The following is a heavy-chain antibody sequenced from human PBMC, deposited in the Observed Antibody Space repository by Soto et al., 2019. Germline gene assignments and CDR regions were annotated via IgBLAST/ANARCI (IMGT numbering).Heavy chain of an antibody. CDR1: GYTFTSYG. CDR3: ARVASSGSWGDY. J-gene: IGHJ4*02. CDR2: ISAYNGNT. V-gene: IGHV1-18*01. Sequence: QVQLVQSGAEVKKPGASVKVSCKASGYTFTSYGISWVRQAPGQGLEWMGWISAYNGNTNYAQKLQGRVTMTTDPSPSTAYMELRSVRSDDTAVYYGARVASSGSWGDYWGQGTLVTVSS. D-gene: IGHD1-26*01.